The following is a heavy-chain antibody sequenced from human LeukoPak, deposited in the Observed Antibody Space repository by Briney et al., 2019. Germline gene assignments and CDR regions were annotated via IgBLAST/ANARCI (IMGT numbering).Heavy chain of an antibody. J-gene: IGHJ1*01. CDR1: GGSISSSSYY. V-gene: IGHV4-39*07. D-gene: IGHD2-15*01. CDR3: ARGSYCSGGSCYKIRYFQH. CDR2: IYYSGST. Sequence: SSETLSLTCTVSGGSISSSSYYWGWIRQPPGKGLEWIGSIYYSGSTYYNPSLKSRVTISVDKSKNQFSLKLSSVTAADTAVYYCARGSYCSGGSCYKIRYFQHWGQGTLVTVSS.